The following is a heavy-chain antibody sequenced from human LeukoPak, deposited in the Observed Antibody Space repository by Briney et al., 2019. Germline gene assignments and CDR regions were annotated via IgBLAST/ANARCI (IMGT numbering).Heavy chain of an antibody. V-gene: IGHV3-23*01. D-gene: IGHD6-19*01. Sequence: GGSLRLSCAASGFTFSSHAMSWVRQAPGKGLEWVSAISGSGGSTYYADSVKGRFTISRDKSKNTLYLQMNSLRAEDTAVYYCAKGLAVAGHFDYWGQGTLVTVSS. CDR1: GFTFSSHA. CDR2: ISGSGGST. CDR3: AKGLAVAGHFDY. J-gene: IGHJ4*02.